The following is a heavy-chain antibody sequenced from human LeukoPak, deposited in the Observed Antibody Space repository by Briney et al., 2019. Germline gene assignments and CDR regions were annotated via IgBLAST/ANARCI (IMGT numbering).Heavy chain of an antibody. CDR1: GFTFSSYG. CDR2: IRYGGSNK. D-gene: IGHD1-26*01. Sequence: GGSLRLSCAASGFTFSSYGMYWVRQAPGRGLEWVAFIRYGGSNKYYADSVKGRFTISRDNSKNTLYLQMNSLRAEDTAVYYCAKDLTPMWWELLPFDHWGQGTLVTVSS. V-gene: IGHV3-30*02. CDR3: AKDLTPMWWELLPFDH. J-gene: IGHJ4*02.